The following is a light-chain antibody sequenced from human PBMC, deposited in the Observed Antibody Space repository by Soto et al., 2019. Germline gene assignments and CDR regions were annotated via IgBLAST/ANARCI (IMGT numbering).Light chain of an antibody. CDR3: SSYAGSNYVI. J-gene: IGLJ2*01. V-gene: IGLV2-8*01. CDR2: EVN. CDR1: SSDVGGYNY. Sequence: QSALTQPPSASGSPGQSVTISCTGTSSDVGGYNYVSWYQQHPGKAPKLMIYEVNKRPSGVPDRFSGSKSDNTASLTVSGLQAEDEAYYYCSSYAGSNYVIFGRGTKLTVL.